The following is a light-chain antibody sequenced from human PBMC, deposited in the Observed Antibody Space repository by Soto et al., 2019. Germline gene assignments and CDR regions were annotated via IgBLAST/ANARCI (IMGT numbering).Light chain of an antibody. CDR2: SNN. J-gene: IGLJ3*02. Sequence: QSVLTQPPSASGTPGQRVTISCSGSSSNIGSNTVNWYQQLPVTAPKLHIYSNNQRPSGVPDRFSGSKSGTSASLAISGLQSEDEADYYCAAWDDSLNGLVFGGGTKLTVL. CDR1: SSNIGSNT. CDR3: AAWDDSLNGLV. V-gene: IGLV1-44*01.